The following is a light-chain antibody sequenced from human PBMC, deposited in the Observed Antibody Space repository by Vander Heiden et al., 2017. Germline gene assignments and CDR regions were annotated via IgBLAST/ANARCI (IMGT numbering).Light chain of an antibody. CDR2: DVS. J-gene: IGLJ2*01. Sequence: QSALTQPASVSGSLGQSITIPCTGTSSDVGGYNYVSWYQQHPGKAPKLMIYDVSNRPSGVSNRFSGSKSGNTASLTISGLQAEDEADYYCSSYTSSSTRVFGGGTKLTVL. V-gene: IGLV2-14*03. CDR3: SSYTSSSTRV. CDR1: SSDVGGYNY.